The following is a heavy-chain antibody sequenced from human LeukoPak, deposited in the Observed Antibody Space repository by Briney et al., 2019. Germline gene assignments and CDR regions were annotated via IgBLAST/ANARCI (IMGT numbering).Heavy chain of an antibody. V-gene: IGHV1-2*02. Sequence: ASVKVSCKPSGYTFTGYYMHWVRQAPGQGLERMGWINPNSGGTNYAQKFQGRVNMTRDTSISTAYMELSRLRSDDTAVYYRAREIGIRNWFDPWGQGTLVTVSS. D-gene: IGHD5-18*01. CDR3: AREIGIRNWFDP. CDR2: INPNSGGT. CDR1: GYTFTGYY. J-gene: IGHJ5*02.